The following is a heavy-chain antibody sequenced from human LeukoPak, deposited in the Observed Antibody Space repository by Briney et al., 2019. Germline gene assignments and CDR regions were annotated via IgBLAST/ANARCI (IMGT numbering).Heavy chain of an antibody. V-gene: IGHV3-23*01. CDR1: GLTFNSYA. CDR2: ISGSGVDT. CDR3: ATVGPYYYESSGSYLDQ. D-gene: IGHD3-22*01. J-gene: IGHJ4*02. Sequence: GGSLRLSCAASGLTFNSYAMGWVRQAPGKGLEWVSIISGSGVDTYYGDSVNGRFSISRDNSENTLYLQMNSLGAEDTAVYYCATVGPYYYESSGSYLDQWGQGTLVTVSS.